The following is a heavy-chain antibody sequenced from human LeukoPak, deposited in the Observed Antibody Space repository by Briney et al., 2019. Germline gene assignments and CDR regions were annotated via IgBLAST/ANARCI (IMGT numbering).Heavy chain of an antibody. Sequence: GGSLEISCKGSGYRFTTYWIGWVRQMPGKGLEWMGIIYPGDSDTRYSPSFQGQVTISADKSITTAYLQWNSLKASDTAMYYCARQTGDNAFDIWGRGTMVTVSS. CDR1: GYRFTTYW. V-gene: IGHV5-51*01. CDR3: ARQTGDNAFDI. J-gene: IGHJ3*02. CDR2: IYPGDSDT. D-gene: IGHD7-27*01.